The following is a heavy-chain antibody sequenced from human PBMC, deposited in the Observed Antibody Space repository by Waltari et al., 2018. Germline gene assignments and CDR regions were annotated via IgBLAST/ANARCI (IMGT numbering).Heavy chain of an antibody. CDR3: ARIWDSSVWYRDY. J-gene: IGHJ4*02. CDR2: INPNSGGT. Sequence: QVQLVQSGAEVKKPGASVKVSCKASGYTFTGYYMHWVRQAPGQGLEWMGRINPNSGGTNYAQKFQGRVTMTSDTSISTAYMELSRLRSDDTAVYYCARIWDSSVWYRDYWGQGTLVTVSS. CDR1: GYTFTGYY. V-gene: IGHV1-2*06. D-gene: IGHD6-19*01.